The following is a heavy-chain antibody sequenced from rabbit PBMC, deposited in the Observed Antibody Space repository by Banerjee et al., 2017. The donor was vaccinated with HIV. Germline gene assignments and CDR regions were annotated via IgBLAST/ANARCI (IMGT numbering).Heavy chain of an antibody. J-gene: IGHJ4*01. D-gene: IGHD6-1*01. CDR3: AREEYVGYGYANL. V-gene: IGHV1S45*01. CDR1: GFSFSSNYW. CDR2: IFTISAGT. Sequence: QEQLEESGGDLVKPEGSLTLTCTASGFSFSSNYWICWVRQAPGKGLEWIACIFTISAGTSYASWAKGPFTISKTSSTTVTLQMTSLTAADTATYFCAREEYVGYGYANLWGPGTLVTVS.